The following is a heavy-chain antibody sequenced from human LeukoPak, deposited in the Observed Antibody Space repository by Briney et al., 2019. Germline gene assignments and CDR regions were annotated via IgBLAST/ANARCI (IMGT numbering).Heavy chain of an antibody. V-gene: IGHV1-3*01. D-gene: IGHD5-18*01. CDR3: ARDLSYGFYFDY. CDR2: INAGNGNT. CDR1: GYTFTSYA. Sequence: ASVKVSCKASGYTFTSYAMNWVRQAPGQGLEWMGWINAGNGNTKYSQKFQGRVTMTRDTSTSTVYMELSSLRSEDTAVYYCARDLSYGFYFDYWGQGTLVTVSS. J-gene: IGHJ4*02.